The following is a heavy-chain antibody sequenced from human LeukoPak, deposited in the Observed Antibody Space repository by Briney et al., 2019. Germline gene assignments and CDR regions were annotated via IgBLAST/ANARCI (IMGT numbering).Heavy chain of an antibody. CDR3: ARDMTTVTTGDY. D-gene: IGHD4-17*01. V-gene: IGHV3-30*02. CDR2: IRYDGSNK. Sequence: GGSLRLSCAASGFTVSSYGMHWVRQAPGKGLEWVAFIRYDGSNKYYADSVKGRFTISRDNSKNTLYLQLNSLRAEDTAVYYCARDMTTVTTGDYWGQGTLVTVSS. CDR1: GFTVSSYG. J-gene: IGHJ4*02.